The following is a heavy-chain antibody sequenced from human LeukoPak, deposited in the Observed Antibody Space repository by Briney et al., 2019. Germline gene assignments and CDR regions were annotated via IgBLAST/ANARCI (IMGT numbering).Heavy chain of an antibody. CDR3: ARSRDCGSDCYFDY. CDR1: GSIPRTNW. Sequence: GESLQIPCKGFGSIPRTNWISWVRQMPPKGLEWMGRTNPSESSINYNPSFQGHVTISIDKSINTAYLQWSSLNASDTAIYYCARSRDCGSDCYFDYWGQGTQVTVSS. V-gene: IGHV5-10-1*01. D-gene: IGHD2-21*02. CDR2: TNPSESSI. J-gene: IGHJ4*02.